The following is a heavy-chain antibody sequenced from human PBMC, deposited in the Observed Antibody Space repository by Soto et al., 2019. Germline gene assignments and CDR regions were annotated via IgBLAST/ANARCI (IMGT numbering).Heavy chain of an antibody. Sequence: ASVKVSCKASGYKFTSYTVYWVRQAPGQGPEWMGWINVATGNTKYSQKFQGRVTISRNTSATTAYMELSSLRSEDTAVYYCASGERIFREYYYDSSGYSIWGQGTMVTVSS. V-gene: IGHV1-3*01. CDR1: GYKFTSYT. D-gene: IGHD3-22*01. J-gene: IGHJ3*02. CDR3: ASGERIFREYYYDSSGYSI. CDR2: INVATGNT.